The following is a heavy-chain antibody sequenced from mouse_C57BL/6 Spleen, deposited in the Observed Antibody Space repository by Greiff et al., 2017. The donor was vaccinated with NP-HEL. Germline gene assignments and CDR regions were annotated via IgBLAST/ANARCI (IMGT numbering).Heavy chain of an antibody. CDR1: GYTFTSYG. CDR3: AREGDITTVVANYAMDY. D-gene: IGHD1-1*01. Sequence: VQLQQSGAELARPGASVKLSCKASGYTFTSYGISWVKQRTGQGLEWIGEIYPRSGNTYYNEKFKGKATLIADKSSSTAYMELRSLTSEDSAVYFCAREGDITTVVANYAMDYWGQGTSVTVSS. V-gene: IGHV1-81*01. CDR2: IYPRSGNT. J-gene: IGHJ4*01.